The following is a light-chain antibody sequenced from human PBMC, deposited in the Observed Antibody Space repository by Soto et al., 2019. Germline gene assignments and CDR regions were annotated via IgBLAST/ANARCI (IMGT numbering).Light chain of an antibody. CDR1: SSNIGSNY. V-gene: IGLV1-51*01. CDR3: GTWDSSLSAWV. J-gene: IGLJ3*02. Sequence: QSVLTQPPSVSAAPGQTVTISCSGSSSNIGSNYVSWYQQLPGTAPKLLIYDNDKRPSGIPDRFSGSKSGTSATLGITGLQTGDEADYYCGTWDSSLSAWVFGGGTKLTVL. CDR2: DND.